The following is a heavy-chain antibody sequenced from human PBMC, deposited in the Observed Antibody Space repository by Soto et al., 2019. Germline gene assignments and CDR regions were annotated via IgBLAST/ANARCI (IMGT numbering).Heavy chain of an antibody. D-gene: IGHD6-13*01. CDR3: ERGYYSSSCRVFDY. Sequence: QVQLVQSGADVKKPGASVKVSCKTSGYTFSGYFMHWLRQAPGQGLEWMGWMNPNSGGTDYAQNFQGRVSMTCDTSISTAYMELSRLRSDDTAIYYCERGYYSSSCRVFDYWGQGTLVTVSS. V-gene: IGHV1-2*02. CDR1: GYTFSGYF. CDR2: MNPNSGGT. J-gene: IGHJ4*02.